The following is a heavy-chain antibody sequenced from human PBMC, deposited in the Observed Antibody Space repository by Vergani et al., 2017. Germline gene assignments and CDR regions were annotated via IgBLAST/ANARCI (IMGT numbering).Heavy chain of an antibody. CDR1: GGTFSSYA. V-gene: IGHV1-69*12. CDR3: ARDFESRKGYYYDSSGYFTLGY. Sequence: QVQLVQSGAEVKKPGSSVKVSCKASGGTFSSYAISWVRQAPGQGLEWMGGIIPIFGTANYAQKFQGRVTITADESTSTAYMELSSLRSEDTAVYYCARDFESRKGYYYDSSGYFTLGYWGQGTLVTVSS. D-gene: IGHD3-22*01. J-gene: IGHJ4*02. CDR2: IIPIFGTA.